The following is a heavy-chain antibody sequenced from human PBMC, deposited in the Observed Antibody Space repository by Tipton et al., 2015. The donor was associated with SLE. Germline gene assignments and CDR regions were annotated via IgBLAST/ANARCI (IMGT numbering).Heavy chain of an antibody. CDR1: GGSFSGYY. J-gene: IGHJ4*02. CDR3: ARALGPTIFGVGY. CDR2: INHSGST. D-gene: IGHD3-3*01. V-gene: IGHV4-34*01. Sequence: TLSLTCAVYGGSFSGYYWSWIRQPPGKGLEWIGEINHSGSTNYNPSLKSRVTISVDTSKNQFSLKLSSVTAADTAVYYCARALGPTIFGVGYWGQGTLVTGSA.